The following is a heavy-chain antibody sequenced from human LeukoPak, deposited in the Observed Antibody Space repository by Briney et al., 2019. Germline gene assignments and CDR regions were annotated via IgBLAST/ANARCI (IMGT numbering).Heavy chain of an antibody. Sequence: SETLSLTCAVYGGSFSGYYWSWIRQPPGKGLEWIGEINHSGSTNYNPSLKSRVTTSVDTSKNQFSLKLSSVTAADTAVYYCARGHSDYGSGLNWFDPWGQGTLVTVSS. CDR3: ARGHSDYGSGLNWFDP. D-gene: IGHD3-10*01. V-gene: IGHV4-34*01. CDR2: INHSGST. CDR1: GGSFSGYY. J-gene: IGHJ5*02.